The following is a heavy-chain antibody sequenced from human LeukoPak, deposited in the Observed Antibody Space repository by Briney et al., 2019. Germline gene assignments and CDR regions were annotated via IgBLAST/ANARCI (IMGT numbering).Heavy chain of an antibody. V-gene: IGHV4-39*01. CDR3: ARQGYYDSSGYYWSFDY. Sequence: PSETLSLTCTVSGGSISSGDYYWSWIRQPPGKGLEWIGEINHSGSTNYNPSLKSRVTISVDTSKNQFSLKLSSVTAADTAVYYCARQGYYDSSGYYWSFDYWGQGTLVTVSS. CDR1: GGSISSGDYY. CDR2: INHSGST. D-gene: IGHD3-22*01. J-gene: IGHJ4*02.